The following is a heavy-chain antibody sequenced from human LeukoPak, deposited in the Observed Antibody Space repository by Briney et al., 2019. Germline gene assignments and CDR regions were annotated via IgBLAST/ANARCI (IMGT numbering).Heavy chain of an antibody. Sequence: SSETLSLTCGVSGGSVTSTNWWTWVRQPPGKGLEWIGEVHLDGRTNHNPSLKSRLTMSVDLSENHVSLKLTSVTAADTAVYYCAREGGFYRPLDYSGQGTLVTVSS. CDR1: GGSVTSTNW. D-gene: IGHD3-3*01. J-gene: IGHJ4*02. V-gene: IGHV4-4*02. CDR2: VHLDGRT. CDR3: AREGGFYRPLDY.